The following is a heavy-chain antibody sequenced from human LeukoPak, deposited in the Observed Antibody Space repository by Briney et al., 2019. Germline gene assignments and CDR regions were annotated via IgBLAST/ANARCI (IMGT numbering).Heavy chain of an antibody. CDR2: IYSGGST. V-gene: IGHV3-53*01. D-gene: IGHD1-26*01. J-gene: IGHJ6*02. CDR1: GFTVSSNY. CDR3: ATVGATLYYYYGMDV. Sequence: PGGSLRLSCAASGFTVSSNYMSWVRQAPGKGLEWVSVIYSGGSTYYADSVKGRFTISRDNSKNTLYLQMNSLRAEDTAVYYCATVGATLYYYYGMDVWGQGTTVTVSS.